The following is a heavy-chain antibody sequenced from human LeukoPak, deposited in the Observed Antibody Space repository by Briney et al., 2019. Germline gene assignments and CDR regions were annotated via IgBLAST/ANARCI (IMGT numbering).Heavy chain of an antibody. CDR3: ARVDPRTYYDILTGYYFDY. J-gene: IGHJ4*02. Sequence: SETLSLTCTVSGGSISSSSYYWGWIRQPPGKGLEWIGSIYYSGSTYYNPSLKSRVTISVDTSKNQFSLKLSSVTAADTAVYYCARVDPRTYYDILTGYYFDYWGQGTLVTVSS. D-gene: IGHD3-9*01. CDR1: GGSISSSSYY. CDR2: IYYSGST. V-gene: IGHV4-39*07.